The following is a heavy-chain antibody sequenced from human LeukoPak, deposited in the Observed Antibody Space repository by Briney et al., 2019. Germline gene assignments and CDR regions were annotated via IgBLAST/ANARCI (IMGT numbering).Heavy chain of an antibody. CDR3: TSIAAAGRWVY. Sequence: GGSLRLSCAASGFTFSSYSMNWVRQAPGKGLEWVSSISGSSYYIYYADSVKGRFTISRDNAKNSLYLQMNSLRAEDTAVYYCTSIAAAGRWVYWGQGTPVTVSS. D-gene: IGHD6-13*01. CDR2: ISGSSYYI. V-gene: IGHV3-21*01. J-gene: IGHJ4*02. CDR1: GFTFSSYS.